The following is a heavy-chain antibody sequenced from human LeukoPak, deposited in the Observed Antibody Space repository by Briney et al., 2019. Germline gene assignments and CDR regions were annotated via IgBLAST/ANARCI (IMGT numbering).Heavy chain of an antibody. D-gene: IGHD1-26*01. J-gene: IGHJ3*02. V-gene: IGHV4-59*01. Sequence: SETLSLTCTVSGGSISSYYWNWIRQPPGKGLEWIGYIHYNEGTKYNPSLKSRVTISVDTSKNQISLNLNSVTAADTAVYYCAREIVGATTEILGDAFDIWGQGTMVTVSS. CDR3: AREIVGATTEILGDAFDI. CDR2: IHYNEGT. CDR1: GGSISSYY.